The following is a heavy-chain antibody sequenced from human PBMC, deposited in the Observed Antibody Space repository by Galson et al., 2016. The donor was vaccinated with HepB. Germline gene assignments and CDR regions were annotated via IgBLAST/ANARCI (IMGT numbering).Heavy chain of an antibody. CDR2: ISWDSATM. J-gene: IGHJ4*02. Sequence: SLRLSCAVFGFTIDDSAMHWVRQVPGMGLEWVSGISWDSATMGYADSVKGRFTISRDNAKNSVDMQMDSLRAEDTALYYCTKAEKGPKWGEVGFDYWGQGILVTVSS. D-gene: IGHD7-27*01. CDR1: GFTIDDSA. V-gene: IGHV3-9*01. CDR3: TKAEKGPKWGEVGFDY.